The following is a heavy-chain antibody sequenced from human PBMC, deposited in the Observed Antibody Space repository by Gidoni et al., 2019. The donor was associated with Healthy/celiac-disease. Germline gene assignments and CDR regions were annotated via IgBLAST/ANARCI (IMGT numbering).Heavy chain of an antibody. CDR3: ASCPGWSGPQAYGMDV. Sequence: QVQLQQCGAGLLKPSETLALTCAVYGASLRGYYWRSSRQPPGTGLGWIGEINHSGSTNYNPSLKSRVTISVDTSKNQFSLKLSSVTAADTAVYYCASCPGWSGPQAYGMDVWGQGTTVTVSS. CDR1: GASLRGYY. J-gene: IGHJ6*02. D-gene: IGHD3-3*01. CDR2: INHSGST. V-gene: IGHV4-34*01.